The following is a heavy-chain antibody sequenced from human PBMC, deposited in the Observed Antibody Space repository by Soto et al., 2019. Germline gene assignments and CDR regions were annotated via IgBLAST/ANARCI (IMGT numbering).Heavy chain of an antibody. CDR3: AKAGLAGSSWYIYYDSSGPHYFDY. CDR1: GFTFDDYT. CDR2: ISWEGGST. V-gene: IGHV3-43*01. Sequence: EVQLVESGGVVVQPGGSLRLSCAASGFTFDDYTMHWVRQAPGKGLEWVSLISWEGGSTHYADSVKGRFTISRDNSKTSLYLQMKSLRTEDTAVYYCAKAGLAGSSWYIYYDSSGPHYFDYCGQGTLVTVSS. J-gene: IGHJ4*02. D-gene: IGHD3-22*01.